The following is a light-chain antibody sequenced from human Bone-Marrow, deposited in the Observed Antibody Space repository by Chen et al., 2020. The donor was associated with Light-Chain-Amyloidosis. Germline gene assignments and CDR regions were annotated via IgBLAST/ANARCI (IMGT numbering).Light chain of an antibody. J-gene: IGKJ1*01. CDR2: RAS. CDR3: QQYGSSPWT. CDR1: QSVNSNY. Sequence: EIVLTQSPGTLSLSPGERATLSCRASQSVNSNYLAWYQQKSGQAPRLLIYRASSRATGIPDRFRGSASETDFTLTITRLEPEDFAVYYCQQYGSSPWTFGQWTKVEIK. V-gene: IGKV3-20*01.